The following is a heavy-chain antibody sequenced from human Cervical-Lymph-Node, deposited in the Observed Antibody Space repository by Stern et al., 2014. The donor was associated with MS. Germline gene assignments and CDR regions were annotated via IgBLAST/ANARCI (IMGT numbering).Heavy chain of an antibody. J-gene: IGHJ5*02. CDR3: WSGSYGNRFDP. CDR1: GGSISSYY. D-gene: IGHD1-26*01. V-gene: IGHV4-59*01. Sequence: VQLEESGPGLVKPSETLSLTCTVSGGSISSYYWSWIRQPPGKGLEWIGYTYYSGNTNYNPSLKSRVTISVDMSKNQFSLNLRSVTAADTAVYCAWSGSYGNRFDPWGQGTLVTVSS. CDR2: TYYSGNT.